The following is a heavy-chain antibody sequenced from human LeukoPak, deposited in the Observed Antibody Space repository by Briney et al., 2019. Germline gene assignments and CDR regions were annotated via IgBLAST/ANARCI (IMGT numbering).Heavy chain of an antibody. V-gene: IGHV3-23*01. D-gene: IGHD3-3*02. CDR1: GFTFDDYA. J-gene: IGHJ4*02. CDR3: AKGIFGVVPFDY. CDR2: ISGSGGST. Sequence: GGSLRLSCAASGFTFDDYAMHWVRQAPGKGLEWVSAISGSGGSTYYADSVKGRFTISRDNSKNTLYLQMNSLRAEDTAVYYCAKGIFGVVPFDYWGQGTLVTVSP.